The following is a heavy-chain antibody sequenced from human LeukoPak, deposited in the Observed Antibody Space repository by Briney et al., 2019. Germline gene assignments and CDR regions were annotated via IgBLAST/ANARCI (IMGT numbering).Heavy chain of an antibody. CDR1: GYSFTSYW. V-gene: IGHV5-51*01. J-gene: IGHJ4*02. D-gene: IGHD5-18*01. Sequence: GESLKISCKDSGYSFTSYWIGWVRQMPGKGLEWMGIIYPGDSDTRYSPSFQGQVTISADKSINTAYLQWSSLKASDTAIYYCARRGEAMDPFDYWGQGTLDTVSS. CDR3: ARRGEAMDPFDY. CDR2: IYPGDSDT.